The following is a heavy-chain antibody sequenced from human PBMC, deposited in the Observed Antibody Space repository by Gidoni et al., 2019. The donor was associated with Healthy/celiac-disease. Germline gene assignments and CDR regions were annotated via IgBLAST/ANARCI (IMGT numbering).Heavy chain of an antibody. CDR1: GYTFTSYG. V-gene: IGHV1-18*04. J-gene: IGHJ5*02. D-gene: IGHD5-12*01. Sequence: QVQLVPSGAEVKKPGASVKVSCKDSGYTFTSYGISWVRQAPGQVLEWMGWISAYNGNTNYAQNLQGRVTMTTDTSTSTAYMELRSLRSDDTAVYYCARVGDIVATMADNWFDPWGQGTLVTVSS. CDR3: ARVGDIVATMADNWFDP. CDR2: ISAYNGNT.